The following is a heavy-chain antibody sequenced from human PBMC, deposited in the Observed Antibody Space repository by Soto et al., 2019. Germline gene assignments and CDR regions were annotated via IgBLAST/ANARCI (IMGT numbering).Heavy chain of an antibody. J-gene: IGHJ4*02. CDR3: VRSRGRLGWLGDSDYFDA. V-gene: IGHV3-23*01. Sequence: EVQLLESGGGLVQPGGSLRLSCEASGFTFTSFAMSWVRQAPGKGLEWVSSITFGGGGTYFADSVRGRFTVSRDNSKNKVYLQLKSLRAEDTAVYYCVRSRGRLGWLGDSDYFDAWGQGTMVTVSS. CDR2: ITFGGGGT. D-gene: IGHD3-10*01. CDR1: GFTFTSFA.